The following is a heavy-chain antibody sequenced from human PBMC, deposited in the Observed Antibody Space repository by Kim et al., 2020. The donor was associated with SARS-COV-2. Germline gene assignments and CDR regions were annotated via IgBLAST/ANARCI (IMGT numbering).Heavy chain of an antibody. D-gene: IGHD2-21*02. J-gene: IGHJ2*01. CDR1: GFTFSDYY. CDR2: ISSSSSYT. Sequence: GSLRLSCVASGFTFSDYYMSWIRQAPGKGLEWVSYISSSSSYTKYADSVKGRFTISRDNAKNSLYLQMNTLRAEDTAVYYCARASAGIVVVVTAINFDLWGRGTLVTVSS. V-gene: IGHV3-11*03. CDR3: ARASAGIVVVVTAINFDL.